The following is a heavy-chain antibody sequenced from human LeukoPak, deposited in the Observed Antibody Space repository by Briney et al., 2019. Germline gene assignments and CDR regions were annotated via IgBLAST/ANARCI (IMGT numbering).Heavy chain of an antibody. CDR2: IKQDGSEK. CDR1: GFTFSIDW. V-gene: IGHV3-7*03. J-gene: IGHJ3*02. D-gene: IGHD5-12*01. CDR3: AQDSSFRGYDSGAFDI. Sequence: GGSLRLSWAASGFTFSIDWMSWVRQAPGRGLGWVANIKQDGSEKTYVDSVTGRFTISRDNAKTSLYLQMNSLRAEETAVYYSAQDSSFRGYDSGAFDIWGQGTMVTVSS.